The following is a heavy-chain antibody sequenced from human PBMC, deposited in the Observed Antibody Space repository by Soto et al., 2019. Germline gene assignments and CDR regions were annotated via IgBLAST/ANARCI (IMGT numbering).Heavy chain of an antibody. CDR1: GFSLSTSGVG. J-gene: IGHJ6*02. CDR2: IYWDDDK. CDR3: AHSRCGGDWLQSYSSHYYYGMDV. V-gene: IGHV2-5*02. D-gene: IGHD2-21*02. Sequence: QITLKESGPTLVRPTQTLTLTCTFSGFSLSTSGVGVGWIRQPPGKALEWLALIYWDDDKRYIPSLKSRLTSPKDTSKLQVVLTMTNMDPVDTATYYCAHSRCGGDWLQSYSSHYYYGMDVWGQGTTVTFSS.